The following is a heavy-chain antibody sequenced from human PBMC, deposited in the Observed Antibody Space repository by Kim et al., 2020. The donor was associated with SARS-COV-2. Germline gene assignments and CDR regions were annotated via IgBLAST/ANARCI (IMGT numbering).Heavy chain of an antibody. CDR1: GGSISSGGYY. V-gene: IGHV4-31*03. CDR3: ARSLYYYDSSGPTPGYYYYYGLDV. J-gene: IGHJ6*02. D-gene: IGHD3-22*01. Sequence: SETLSLTCTVSGGSISSGGYYWSWIRQHPGKGLEWIGYIYYSGSTYYNPSLKSRVTISVDTSKNQFSLKLSSVTAADTAVYYCARSLYYYDSSGPTPGYYYYYGLDVWGQGTTVTVSS. CDR2: IYYSGST.